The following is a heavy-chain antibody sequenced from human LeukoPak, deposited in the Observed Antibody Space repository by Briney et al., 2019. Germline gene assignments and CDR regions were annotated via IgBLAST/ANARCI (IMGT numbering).Heavy chain of an antibody. CDR3: AKRGVVIRVILVGFHKEAYYFDS. CDR2: ITSNGDRT. D-gene: IGHD3-10*01. CDR1: GFTFSNSA. Sequence: GGSLRLSCAASGFTFSNSAMHWVRQAPGKGPEYVSAITSNGDRTYYANSVKGRFTISRDNSKNTLYLQMGSLRAEDTAVYFCAKRGVVIRVILVGFHKEAYYFDSWGQGALVTVSS. J-gene: IGHJ4*02. V-gene: IGHV3-64*01.